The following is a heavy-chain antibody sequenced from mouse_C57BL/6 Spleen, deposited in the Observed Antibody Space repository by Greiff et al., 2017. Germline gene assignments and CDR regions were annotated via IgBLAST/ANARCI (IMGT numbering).Heavy chain of an antibody. CDR1: GYTFTDYN. Sequence: EVQRVESGPELVKPGASVKIPCKASGYTFTDYNMDWVKQSHGKSLEWIGDINPNNGGTIYNQKFKGKATLTVDKSSSTAYMELRSLTSEDTAVYYCARSREGFFDYWGKGTTLTVSS. J-gene: IGHJ2*01. V-gene: IGHV1-18*01. CDR3: ARSREGFFDY. CDR2: INPNNGGT.